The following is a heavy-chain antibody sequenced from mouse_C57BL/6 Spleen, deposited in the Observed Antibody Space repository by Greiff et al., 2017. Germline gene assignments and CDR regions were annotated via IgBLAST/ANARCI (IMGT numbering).Heavy chain of an antibody. CDR2: ILPGSGST. CDR1: GYTFTGYW. Sequence: QVQLQQSGAELMKPGASVKLSCKATGYTFTGYWIEWVKQSPGHGLEWIGEILPGSGSTNYNEKFKGKATFTADTSSNTAYMQLSSLTTEDSAIYYCARWITTVVATSPFDYWGQGTTLTVSS. V-gene: IGHV1-9*01. CDR3: ARWITTVVATSPFDY. D-gene: IGHD1-1*01. J-gene: IGHJ2*01.